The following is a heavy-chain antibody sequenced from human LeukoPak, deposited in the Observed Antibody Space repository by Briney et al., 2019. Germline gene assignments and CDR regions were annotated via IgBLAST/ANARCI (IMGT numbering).Heavy chain of an antibody. CDR1: RFTFTSYV. CDR2: ISASGGST. CDR3: AKARSSTWYDLEY. V-gene: IGHV3-23*01. D-gene: IGHD6-13*01. Sequence: GESLKISCAASRFTFTSYVMTWVRQAPGKGLEWVSGISASGGSTFYADSVKGRFTISRDNSKDTLFLQMNSLRAEDTAVYYCAKARSSTWYDLEYWGQGTLVTVSS. J-gene: IGHJ4*02.